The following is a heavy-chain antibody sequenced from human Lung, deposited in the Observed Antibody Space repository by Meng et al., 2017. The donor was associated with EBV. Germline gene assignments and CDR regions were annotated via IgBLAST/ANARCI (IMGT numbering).Heavy chain of an antibody. J-gene: IGHJ4*02. Sequence: QVQLVQAGAEVKKPGSSVKVACKTSGGSFSTYTFSWVRQAPGQGLEWMGGLIPVLNKAKSAPRFQDRVTFTADETTTTVYMELSSLTFEDTAVYFCARGRGNQPLFDFWGQGTLVTVSS. CDR1: GGSFSTYT. D-gene: IGHD2/OR15-2a*01. CDR3: ARGRGNQPLFDF. CDR2: LIPVLNKA. V-gene: IGHV1-69*10.